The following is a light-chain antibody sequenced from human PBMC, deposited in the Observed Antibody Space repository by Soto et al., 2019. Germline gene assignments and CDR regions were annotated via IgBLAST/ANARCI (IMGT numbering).Light chain of an antibody. J-gene: IGLJ1*01. V-gene: IGLV1-40*01. CDR2: GNS. CDR3: QSYDSSLCRGV. CDR1: SSNIGAGYD. Sequence: QSVLTQPPSVSGAPGQRVTLSCTGSSSNIGAGYDVHWYQQLPGTAPKLLIYGNSNRPSGVPDRFSGSKSGTSASLAITGLQAEDEADYYCQSYDSSLCRGVFGTGTKVIVL.